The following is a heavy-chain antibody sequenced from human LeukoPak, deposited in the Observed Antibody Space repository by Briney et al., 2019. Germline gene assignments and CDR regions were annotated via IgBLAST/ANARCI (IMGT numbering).Heavy chain of an antibody. D-gene: IGHD2-2*01. CDR1: GFTFSNYW. CDR3: ARGDAFSGDH. Sequence: GGSLRLSCVASGFTFSNYWMSWVRQAPGRGLELVANINRDGSEEYYVDSVKGRFTISRDNTKNSLYVQMNSLKAEDAAVYYCARGDAFSGDHWGQGALVTVSS. J-gene: IGHJ4*02. V-gene: IGHV3-7*04. CDR2: INRDGSEE.